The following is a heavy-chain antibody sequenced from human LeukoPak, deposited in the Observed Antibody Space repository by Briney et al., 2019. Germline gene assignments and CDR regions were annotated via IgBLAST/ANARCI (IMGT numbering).Heavy chain of an antibody. CDR3: ARALSDLRTYYYYYMDV. CDR2: IYYSGST. D-gene: IGHD2-21*02. V-gene: IGHV4-39*07. J-gene: IGHJ6*03. Sequence: SETLSLTCTVSGGSISSSAYYWGWIRQPPGKGLEWIGSIYYSGSTYYNPSLKSRVTISVDTSKNQFSLKLSSVTAADTAIYYCARALSDLRTYYYYYMDVWGKGTMVTVSS. CDR1: GGSISSSAYY.